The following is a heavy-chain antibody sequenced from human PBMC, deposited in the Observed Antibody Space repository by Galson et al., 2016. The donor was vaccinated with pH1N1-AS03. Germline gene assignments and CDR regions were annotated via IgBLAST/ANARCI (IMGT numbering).Heavy chain of an antibody. CDR1: GASISSGSYY. D-gene: IGHD3-3*01. CDR2: IYTCGGT. J-gene: IGHJ4*02. Sequence: TLSLTCTVSGASISSGSYYWSWIRQPSGKGLECIGRIYTCGGTYYNPSLTSRVTISVDTSKNQFSLKLSSLTAADTAMYYCARFTMGAFDYWGQGTLVTVSS. CDR3: ARFTMGAFDY. V-gene: IGHV4-61*02.